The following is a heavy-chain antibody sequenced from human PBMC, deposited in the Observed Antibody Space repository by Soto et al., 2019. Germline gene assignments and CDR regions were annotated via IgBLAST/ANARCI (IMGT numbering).Heavy chain of an antibody. CDR3: ARGDHYDSSGFSSTPYFDY. J-gene: IGHJ4*01. CDR2: ISYDGSNK. D-gene: IGHD3-22*01. V-gene: IGHV3-30-3*01. Sequence: PGGSLRLSCAASGFTFSSYAMHWVRQAPGKGLEWVAVISYDGSNKYYADSVKGRFTISGDNSKNTLYLQMNSLRGGGTAVYYCARGDHYDSSGFSSTPYFDYWGHGTLVTVSS. CDR1: GFTFSSYA.